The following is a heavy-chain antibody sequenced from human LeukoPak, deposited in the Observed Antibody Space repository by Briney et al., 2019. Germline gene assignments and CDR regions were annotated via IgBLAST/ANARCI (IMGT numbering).Heavy chain of an antibody. CDR1: GYTFISYY. Sequence: GASVKVSCKASGYTFISYYMHWVRQAPGQGLEWMGIINPSGGSTSYAQKFQGRVTMTRDMSTSTVYMELSSLRSEDTAVYYCARDPAYGGRDYYNYMDVWGKGTTVTISS. CDR3: ARDPAYGGRDYYNYMDV. CDR2: INPSGGST. D-gene: IGHD3-10*01. J-gene: IGHJ6*03. V-gene: IGHV1-46*01.